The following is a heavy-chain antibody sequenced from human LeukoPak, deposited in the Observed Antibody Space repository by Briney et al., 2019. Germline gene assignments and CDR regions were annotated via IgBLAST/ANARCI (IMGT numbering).Heavy chain of an antibody. J-gene: IGHJ4*02. CDR1: GYTFTNYD. CDR2: INPNGGNT. Sequence: ASVKVSCKASGYTFTNYDINWVRQATGQGLEWMGWINPNGGNTGYAQKFQGRVTMIRNTSISTAYMELSSLRSDDTAVYYCARGGGYWGQGTLVTVSS. CDR3: ARGGGY. V-gene: IGHV1-8*01.